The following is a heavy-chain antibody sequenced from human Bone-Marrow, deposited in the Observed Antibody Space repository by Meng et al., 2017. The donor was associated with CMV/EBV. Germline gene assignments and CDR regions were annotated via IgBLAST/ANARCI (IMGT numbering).Heavy chain of an antibody. CDR3: AREFSAADYYFDN. Sequence: LKISCAASGFPFVGYWMSWVRQAPGGGLEWVANINYYGTSTYYLDSVKGRFTISRDNAENSLFLQMNNLRAEDTAVYFCAREFSAADYYFDNWGQGTLVTVSS. D-gene: IGHD6-13*01. J-gene: IGHJ4*02. CDR2: INYYGTST. CDR1: GFPFVGYW. V-gene: IGHV3-7*01.